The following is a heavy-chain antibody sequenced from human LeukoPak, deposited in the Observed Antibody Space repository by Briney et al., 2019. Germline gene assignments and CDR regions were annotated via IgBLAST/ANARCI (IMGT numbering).Heavy chain of an antibody. CDR3: AAEVGDYVDY. D-gene: IGHD1-26*01. CDR2: IYYSGST. J-gene: IGHJ4*02. CDR1: GGSISSGGYY. Sequence: SQTLSLTCTVSGGSISSGGYYWSWIRQHPGKGLEWIGYIYYSGSTYYNPSLKSRVTISVDTSKNQFSLKLSSVTAADTAVYYCAAEVGDYVDYWGQGTLVTVSS. V-gene: IGHV4-31*03.